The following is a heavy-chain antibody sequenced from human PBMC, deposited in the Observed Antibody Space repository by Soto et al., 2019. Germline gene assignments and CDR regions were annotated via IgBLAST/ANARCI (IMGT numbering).Heavy chain of an antibody. Sequence: QPGGSLRLSCSASGFNFGGYWMNWVRQAPGKGLEWVANISPSGSEIYYADSVKGRFTISRDNTKNSLYLQMNNLRADDTAVYYSARDSIPMVGGVSRLGPQDFDYWGQGTLVPASP. CDR3: ARDSIPMVGGVSRLGPQDFDY. CDR2: ISPSGSEI. CDR1: GFNFGGYW. D-gene: IGHD3-10*01. V-gene: IGHV3-7*01. J-gene: IGHJ4*02.